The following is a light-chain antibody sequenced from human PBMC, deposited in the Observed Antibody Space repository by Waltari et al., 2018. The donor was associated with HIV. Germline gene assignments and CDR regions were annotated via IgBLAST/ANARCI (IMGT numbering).Light chain of an antibody. Sequence: EVVLTQSPGTLSLSPGASDSLSCRASQRLTSNYLAWYQQKPGQAPRILIYGTSTRATGIPDRFSGSGSGTDFALTISRLEPEDFAVYFCHQYETSPLTFGGGTRVEV. V-gene: IGKV3-20*01. CDR3: HQYETSPLT. CDR2: GTS. J-gene: IGKJ4*01. CDR1: QRLTSNY.